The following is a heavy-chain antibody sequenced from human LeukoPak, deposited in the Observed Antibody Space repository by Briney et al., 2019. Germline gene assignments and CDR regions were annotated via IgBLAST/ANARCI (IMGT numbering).Heavy chain of an antibody. J-gene: IGHJ5*02. D-gene: IGHD2-2*01. V-gene: IGHV1-46*01. CDR2: INPSVGST. Sequence: ASVKVSCKASGYTFTCYYMHWVRQAPGQGLEWVGIINPSVGSTSYPRKFQGRVTMNRDTSTSAVYRELSSLRSEDTAVYYCARDYVVPAAMSHPTTIGWFDPWGQGTLVTVSS. CDR3: ARDYVVPAAMSHPTTIGWFDP. CDR1: GYTFTCYY.